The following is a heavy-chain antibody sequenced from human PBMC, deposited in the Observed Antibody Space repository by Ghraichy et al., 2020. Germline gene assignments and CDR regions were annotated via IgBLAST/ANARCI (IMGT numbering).Heavy chain of an antibody. D-gene: IGHD5-18*01. CDR3: ARGNVDTAFDY. Sequence: GGSLRLSCAASGFTFSSYEMNWVRQAPGKGLEWVSYISSSGSAIYYADSVKGRFTFSRDNAKNSLFLQMSSLRAEDTAVYYCARGNVDTAFDYWGQGTLVIVSS. CDR2: ISSSGSAI. V-gene: IGHV3-48*03. J-gene: IGHJ4*02. CDR1: GFTFSSYE.